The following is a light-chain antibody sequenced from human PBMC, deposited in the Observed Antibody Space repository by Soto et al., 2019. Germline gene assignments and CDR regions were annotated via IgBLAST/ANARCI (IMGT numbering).Light chain of an antibody. CDR1: QSVSSY. Sequence: EIVLTQSPATLSSSPGERATLSCRASQSVSSYLAWYQQKPGQAPRLLIYVASNRATGIPARFSGSGSGTDFTLTISSLEPEDFAVYYCQQRSNWLTFGGGTKVEIK. V-gene: IGKV3-11*01. J-gene: IGKJ4*01. CDR3: QQRSNWLT. CDR2: VAS.